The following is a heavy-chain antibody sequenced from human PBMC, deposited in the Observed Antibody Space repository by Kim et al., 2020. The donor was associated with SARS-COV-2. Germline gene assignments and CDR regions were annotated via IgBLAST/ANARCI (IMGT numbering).Heavy chain of an antibody. CDR3: TRRGRGGDLDY. J-gene: IGHJ4*02. CDR1: XXXXXSYW. V-gene: IGHV5-51*01. D-gene: IGHD4-17*01. Sequence: GESLKISCKXXXXXXXSYWIAWXRQMPGKGLEWMGIIYPGDSDIRYSPSFQGQVTIWADKSISTAYLQWSSLKASDTAMYYCTRRGRGGDLDYWGQGTLVTVSS. CDR2: IYPGDSDI.